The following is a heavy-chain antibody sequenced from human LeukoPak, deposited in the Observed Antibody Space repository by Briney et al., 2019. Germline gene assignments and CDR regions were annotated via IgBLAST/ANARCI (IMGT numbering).Heavy chain of an antibody. CDR2: IYYSGST. J-gene: IGHJ5*02. D-gene: IGHD2-2*01. CDR3: ASVGYCSSSSCTADWFDP. CDR1: GGSISSYY. Sequence: SETLFLTCTVSGGSISSYYWTWIRQPPGKGLEWIGYIYYSGSTNYNPSLKSRVTISVDTSKNQFSLKLSSVTAADTAVYYCASVGYCSSSSCTADWFDPWGQGTLVTVSS. V-gene: IGHV4-59*01.